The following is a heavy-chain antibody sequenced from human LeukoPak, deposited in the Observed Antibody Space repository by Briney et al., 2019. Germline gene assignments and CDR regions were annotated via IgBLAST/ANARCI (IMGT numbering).Heavy chain of an antibody. CDR3: ARNSSSCSDI. Sequence: ASVKVSCKASGYTFTSYGISWVRQAPGQGLEWMGWISAYNGNTKYAEKLQGRVTMTTDTSASTAYMELRSLRSDDTAVYYCARNSSSCSDIWGQGTMVTVSS. V-gene: IGHV1-18*01. CDR2: ISAYNGNT. J-gene: IGHJ3*02. CDR1: GYTFTSYG. D-gene: IGHD6-13*01.